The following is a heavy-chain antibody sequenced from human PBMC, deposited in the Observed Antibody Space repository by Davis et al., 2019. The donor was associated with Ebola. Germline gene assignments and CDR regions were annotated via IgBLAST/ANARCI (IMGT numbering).Heavy chain of an antibody. CDR2: ISYDGSNK. D-gene: IGHD3-3*01. J-gene: IGHJ4*02. CDR1: GFTFSSYG. Sequence: GGSLRLSCAASGFTFSSYGMHWVRQAPGKGLEWVAVISYDGSNKYYADSVKGRFTISRDNSKNTLYLQMNSLRAEDTAVYYCARGPDQNYDFWSGYSTNFDYWGQGTLVTVSS. V-gene: IGHV3-30*03. CDR3: ARGPDQNYDFWSGYSTNFDY.